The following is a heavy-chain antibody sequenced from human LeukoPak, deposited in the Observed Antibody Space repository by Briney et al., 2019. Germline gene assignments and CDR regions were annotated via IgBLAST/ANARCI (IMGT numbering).Heavy chain of an antibody. J-gene: IGHJ3*02. Sequence: ASVKVSCKVSGYTLTELSMHWVRQAPGKGLEWMGGFDPEDGETIYAQKFQGRVTMTEDTSTDTAYMELSSLRSEDTAVYYCATDPGAGTTAFLDFDIWGQGTMVTVSS. CDR3: ATDPGAGTTAFLDFDI. CDR2: FDPEDGET. CDR1: GYTLTELS. V-gene: IGHV1-24*01. D-gene: IGHD3-3*02.